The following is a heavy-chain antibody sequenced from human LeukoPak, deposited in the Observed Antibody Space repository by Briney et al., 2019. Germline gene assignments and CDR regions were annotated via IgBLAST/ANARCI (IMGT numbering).Heavy chain of an antibody. D-gene: IGHD3-22*01. CDR1: GFTFSSYA. CDR3: AKVRPGYYDSSGYREYFDY. Sequence: GGSLRLSWAASGFTFSSYAMSWVRQDPGKGLEWVSAISGSGGSTYYADPVKGRFTISRDNSKNTLYLQMNSLRAEDTAVYYCAKVRPGYYDSSGYREYFDYWGQGTLVTVSS. V-gene: IGHV3-23*01. CDR2: ISGSGGST. J-gene: IGHJ4*02.